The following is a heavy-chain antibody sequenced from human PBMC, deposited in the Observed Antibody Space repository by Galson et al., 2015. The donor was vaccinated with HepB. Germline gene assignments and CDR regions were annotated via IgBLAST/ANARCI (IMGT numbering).Heavy chain of an antibody. CDR3: ARARTGYTYGFDAFDI. CDR2: ISYDGSNK. Sequence: SLRLSCAASGFTFSSYAMHWVRQAPGKGLEWVAVISYDGSNKYYADSVRGRFTISRDNSKNTLYLQMNSLRAEDTAVYYCARARTGYTYGFDAFDIWGQGTMVTVSS. CDR1: GFTFSSYA. J-gene: IGHJ3*02. V-gene: IGHV3-30-3*01. D-gene: IGHD5-18*01.